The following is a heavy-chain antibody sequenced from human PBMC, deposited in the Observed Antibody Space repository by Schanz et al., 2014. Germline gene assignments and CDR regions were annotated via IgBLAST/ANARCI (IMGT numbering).Heavy chain of an antibody. CDR1: RYTFTSHG. CDR2: ISPYNGNT. Sequence: QGQLVQSGPEVKEPGASVKVSCEASRYTFTSHGISWVRQAPGQGLEWMGWISPYNGNTNYAQKLQGRVTMTRNTSMSTAYIELHILTSEDTAVYYCARGRTFDYWGQGTLVTVSS. J-gene: IGHJ4*02. CDR3: ARGRTFDY. V-gene: IGHV1-18*01.